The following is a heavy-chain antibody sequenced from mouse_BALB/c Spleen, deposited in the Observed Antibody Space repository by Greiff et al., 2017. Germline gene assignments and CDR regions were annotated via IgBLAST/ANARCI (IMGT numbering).Heavy chain of an antibody. CDR2: IDPFNGGT. CDR1: GYSFTSYY. Sequence: VQLKQSGPELMKPGASVKISCKASGYSFTSYYMHWVKQSHGKSLEWIGYIDPFNGGTSYNQKFKGKATLTVDKSSSTAYMHLSSLTSEDSAVYFCARNYRYDGFAYWGQGTLVTVSA. V-gene: IGHV1S135*01. D-gene: IGHD2-14*01. J-gene: IGHJ3*01. CDR3: ARNYRYDGFAY.